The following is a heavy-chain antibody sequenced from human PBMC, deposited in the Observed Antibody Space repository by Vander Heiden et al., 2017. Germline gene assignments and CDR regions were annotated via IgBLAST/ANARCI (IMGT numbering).Heavy chain of an antibody. V-gene: IGHV3-30*04. CDR1: GFTFSSYA. Sequence: QVQLVESGGGVVQPVRSLRLSCAASGFTFSSYAMHWVRQAPGKGLEWVAVISYDGSNKYYADSVKGRFTISRDNSKNTLYLQMNSLRAEDTAVYYCARVPRGGNQRYFDYWGQGTLVTVSS. D-gene: IGHD2-15*01. J-gene: IGHJ4*02. CDR2: ISYDGSNK. CDR3: ARVPRGGNQRYFDY.